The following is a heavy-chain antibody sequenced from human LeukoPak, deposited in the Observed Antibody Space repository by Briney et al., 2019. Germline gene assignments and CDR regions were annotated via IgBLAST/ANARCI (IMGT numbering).Heavy chain of an antibody. CDR3: ARERSYDSASFGAFDI. V-gene: IGHV3-11*04. J-gene: IGHJ3*02. CDR2: ISSSGSTI. CDR1: GFTFSDYY. Sequence: PGGSLRLSCAASGFTFSDYYMSWIRQAPGKGLEWVSYISSSGSTIYYADSVKGQFTISRDNAKNSLYLQMNSLRAEDTAVYYCARERSYDSASFGAFDIWGQGTMVTVSS. D-gene: IGHD3-22*01.